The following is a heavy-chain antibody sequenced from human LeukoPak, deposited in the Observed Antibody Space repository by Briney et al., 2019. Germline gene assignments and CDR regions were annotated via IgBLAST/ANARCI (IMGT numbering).Heavy chain of an antibody. CDR1: GGTFSSYA. CDR3: ATPRDILTGFIN. CDR2: IIPIFGTA. Sequence: ASVKVSCKASGGTFSSYAISWVRQAPGQGLEWMGGIIPIFGTANYAQKFQGRVTMTEDTSTDTAYMELSSLRSEDTAVYYCATPRDILTGFINWGQGTLATVSS. D-gene: IGHD3-9*01. V-gene: IGHV1-69*06. J-gene: IGHJ4*02.